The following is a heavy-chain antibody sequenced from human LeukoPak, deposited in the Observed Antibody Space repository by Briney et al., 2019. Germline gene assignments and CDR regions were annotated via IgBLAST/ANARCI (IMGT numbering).Heavy chain of an antibody. D-gene: IGHD3-3*01. CDR3: AKDSGRYYDFWSGYCHFDY. J-gene: IGHJ4*02. V-gene: IGHV3-30*18. CDR1: GFTFSSYG. CDR2: ISYDGSNK. Sequence: GGSLRLSCAASGFTFSSYGMHWVRQAPGKGLEWVAVISYDGSNKYYADSVKGRFTISRDNSKNTLYLQMNSLRAEDTAVYYCAKDSGRYYDFWSGYCHFDYWGQGTLVTVSS.